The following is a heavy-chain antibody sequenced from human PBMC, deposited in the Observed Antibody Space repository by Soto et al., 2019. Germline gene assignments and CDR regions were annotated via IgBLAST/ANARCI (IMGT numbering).Heavy chain of an antibody. V-gene: IGHV4-34*01. CDR2: INHSGST. Sequence: PSETLSLTCAVYGGSFSGYYWSWIRQPPGKGLEWIGEINHSGSTNYNPSLKSRVTISVDTSKNQFSLKLSSVTAADTAVYYCAVEPIAVAGTRWFDPWGQGTLVT. D-gene: IGHD6-19*01. CDR3: AVEPIAVAGTRWFDP. J-gene: IGHJ5*02. CDR1: GGSFSGYY.